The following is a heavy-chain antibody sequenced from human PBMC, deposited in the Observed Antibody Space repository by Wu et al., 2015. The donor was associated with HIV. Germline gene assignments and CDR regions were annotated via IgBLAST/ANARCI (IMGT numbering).Heavy chain of an antibody. J-gene: IGHJ4*02. CDR2: INPNSGGT. D-gene: IGHD3-22*01. CDR1: GYTFTGYY. V-gene: IGHV1-2*02. Sequence: QVQLVQSGAEVKKPGASVKVSCKASGYTFTGYYMHWVRQAPGQGLEWMGWINPNSGGTNYAQKFQGRVTMTRDTSISTAYMELSSLRSDDTAVYYCARPRRYYYDSSGFDYWGQGTLVTVSS. CDR3: ARPRRYYYDSSGFDY.